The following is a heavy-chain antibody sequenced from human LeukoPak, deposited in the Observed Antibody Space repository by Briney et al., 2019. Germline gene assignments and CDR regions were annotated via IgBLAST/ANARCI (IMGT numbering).Heavy chain of an antibody. CDR1: GFTFSSYA. J-gene: IGHJ3*02. V-gene: IGHV3-33*01. CDR3: AREADCSGGSCYRGPFDI. CDR2: IWYDGSNK. Sequence: GGSLRLSCAASGFTFSSYAIHWVRQAPGRGPQWVLVIWYDGSNKYYADSVKGRFTISRDNSKNMLYLQMNSLRVEDTAVYYCAREADCSGGSCYRGPFDIWGQGTMVSVSS. D-gene: IGHD2-15*01.